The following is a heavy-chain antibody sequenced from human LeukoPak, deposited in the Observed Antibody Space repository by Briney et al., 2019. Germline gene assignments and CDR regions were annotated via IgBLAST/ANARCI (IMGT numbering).Heavy chain of an antibody. CDR1: GGSFSGYY. J-gene: IGHJ4*02. CDR2: IYHSGSS. V-gene: IGHV4-38-2*02. CDR3: ARELIGVAGFDY. D-gene: IGHD6-19*01. Sequence: SETLSLTCAVYGGSFSGYYWGWIRQPPGKGLEWIGSIYHSGSSYYNPSLKTRVTISVDTSKNQFSLKMTSVTAADTALYYCARELIGVAGFDYWGQGILVTVSS.